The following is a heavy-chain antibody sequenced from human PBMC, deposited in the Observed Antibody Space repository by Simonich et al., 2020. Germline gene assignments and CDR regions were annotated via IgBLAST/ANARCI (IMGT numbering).Heavy chain of an antibody. CDR3: ARQLNDFDI. CDR2: NYPGDPDT. J-gene: IGHJ3*02. D-gene: IGHD1-1*01. CDR1: GYSFTSYW. Sequence: EVQLVQSGAEVKKPGESLKISCKGSGYSFTSYWIGWVRRRPGKGLEWMGINYPGDPDTRSSPSFKGQVTISADKSISTAYLQWSSLKASDTAMYYCARQLNDFDIWGQGTMVTVSS. V-gene: IGHV5-51*01.